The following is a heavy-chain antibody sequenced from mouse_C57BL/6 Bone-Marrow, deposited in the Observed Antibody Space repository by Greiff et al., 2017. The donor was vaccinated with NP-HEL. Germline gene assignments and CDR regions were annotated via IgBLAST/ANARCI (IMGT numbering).Heavy chain of an antibody. CDR1: GYTFTDYY. CDR3: ARPHYGSSPYWYFDV. D-gene: IGHD1-1*01. CDR2: INPYNGGT. Sequence: EVKLVESGPVLVKPGASVKMSCKASGYTFTDYYMNWVKQSHGKSLEWIGVINPYNGGTSYNQKFKGKATLTVDKSSSTAYMELNSLTSEDSAVYYCARPHYGSSPYWYFDVWGTGTTVTVSS. V-gene: IGHV1-19*01. J-gene: IGHJ1*03.